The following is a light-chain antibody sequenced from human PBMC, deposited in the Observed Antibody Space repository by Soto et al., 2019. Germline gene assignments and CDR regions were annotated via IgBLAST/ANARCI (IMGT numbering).Light chain of an antibody. J-gene: IGLJ1*01. CDR2: DVS. CDR1: SSYVGGYNY. Sequence: QSALTQPRSVSGSPGQSVTISCTGTSSYVGGYNYVSWYQQHPGKAPKLMIYDVSKRPSGVPDRFSGSKSGTTAYLTISGLQAEDEADYYCCLFAGSYTSDVFGTGTKLTVL. CDR3: CLFAGSYTSDV. V-gene: IGLV2-11*01.